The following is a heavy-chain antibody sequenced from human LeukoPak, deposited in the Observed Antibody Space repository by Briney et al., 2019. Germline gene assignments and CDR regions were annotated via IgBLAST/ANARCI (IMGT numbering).Heavy chain of an antibody. D-gene: IGHD6-13*01. CDR2: ISSSSTYI. V-gene: IGHV3-21*01. CDR3: ARVEGASSSLPSPYFYGMDV. Sequence: GGSLRLSCAASGFTFSSYVMSWVRQAPGKGLEWVSSISSSSTYIYYADSVKGRFTISRDNAKNSLYLQMSSLRAEDTAVYYCARVEGASSSLPSPYFYGMDVWGQGTTVTVSS. CDR1: GFTFSSYV. J-gene: IGHJ6*02.